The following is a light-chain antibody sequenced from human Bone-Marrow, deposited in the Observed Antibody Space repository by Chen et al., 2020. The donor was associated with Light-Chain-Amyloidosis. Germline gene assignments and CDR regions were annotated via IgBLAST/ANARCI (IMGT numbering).Light chain of an antibody. V-gene: IGLV2-14*01. CDR1: SSDVGGYNY. CDR2: DVN. J-gene: IGLJ1*01. CDR3: SAFSSSGTSYV. Sequence: QSALTQPASVSGSPGQSITISCTGTSSDVGGYNYVSWYQQQPGKASKIMIYDVNNRPSGVSHRFSGSMSVNPASLVISGLRAKNESDYYCSAFSSSGTSYVFETKTKVTVL.